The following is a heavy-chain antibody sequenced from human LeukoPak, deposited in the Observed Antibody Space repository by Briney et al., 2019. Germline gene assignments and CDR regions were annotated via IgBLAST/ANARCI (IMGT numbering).Heavy chain of an antibody. CDR2: VHYTGTT. CDR1: GVSMSSYY. CDR3: ASFLAHRSNDY. Sequence: SETLSLTCRVSGVSMSSYYWSWIRPPPGKGLEWIGYVHYTGTTNYNASLKSRVTISLDTSKNQLSMRLSSVTAADTAVYYCASFLAHRSNDYWGQGTLVTVSS. D-gene: IGHD2/OR15-2a*01. J-gene: IGHJ4*02. V-gene: IGHV4-59*01.